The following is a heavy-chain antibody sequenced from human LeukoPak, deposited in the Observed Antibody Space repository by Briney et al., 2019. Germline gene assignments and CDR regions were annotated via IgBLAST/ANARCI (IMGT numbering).Heavy chain of an antibody. CDR2: ISSSGSTI. J-gene: IGHJ4*02. V-gene: IGHV3-48*03. D-gene: IGHD2-2*01. CDR3: AKGQPQLLLFDY. CDR1: GFTFSSYE. Sequence: GGSLRLSCAASGFTFSSYEMNWVRQAPGKGLEWVSYISSSGSTIYYADSVKGRFTISRDNVQNSLYLQMNSLRDEDTAVYYCAKGQPQLLLFDYWGQGTLVTVSS.